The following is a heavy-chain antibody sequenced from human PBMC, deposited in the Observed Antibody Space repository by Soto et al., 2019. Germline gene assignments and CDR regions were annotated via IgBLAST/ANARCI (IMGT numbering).Heavy chain of an antibody. CDR3: TVVDSTGNWFDP. CDR2: MYYSGTT. CDR1: GGSISSSDFY. D-gene: IGHD3-22*01. V-gene: IGHV4-39*01. J-gene: IGHJ5*02. Sequence: ETLSLTCTVSGGSISSSDFYWGWLRQPPGKGLDFIGSMYYSGTTYYNPSLKNRITISVDTSKNQFSLKLISVTAADTAVYYCTVVDSTGNWFDPWGQGALVTVSS.